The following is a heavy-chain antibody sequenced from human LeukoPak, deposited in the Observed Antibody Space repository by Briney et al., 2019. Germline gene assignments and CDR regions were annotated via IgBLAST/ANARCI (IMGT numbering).Heavy chain of an antibody. D-gene: IGHD1-1*01. J-gene: IGHJ4*02. CDR1: GFTFSSYA. Sequence: SGGSLRLSCAASGFTFSSYAMSWVRQAPGKGLEWVSAISGSGGSTYYADSVKGRFTISRDNSKNTLYLQMNSLRAEDTAVYYCAEDVTWKRASAFDYWGQGTLVTVSS. CDR3: AEDVTWKRASAFDY. CDR2: ISGSGGST. V-gene: IGHV3-23*01.